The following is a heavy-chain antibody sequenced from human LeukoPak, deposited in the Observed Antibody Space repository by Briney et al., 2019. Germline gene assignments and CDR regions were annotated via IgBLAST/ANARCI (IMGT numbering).Heavy chain of an antibody. V-gene: IGHV1-2*02. Sequence: GASVKVSCKASGYTFTCYYMHWVRQAPGQGLEWMGWINPNSGGTNYAQKFQGRVTMTRDTSISTAYMELSRLRSDDTAVYYCARGVSSGWYSAFDIWGQGTMVTVSS. CDR3: ARGVSSGWYSAFDI. D-gene: IGHD6-19*01. J-gene: IGHJ3*02. CDR1: GYTFTCYY. CDR2: INPNSGGT.